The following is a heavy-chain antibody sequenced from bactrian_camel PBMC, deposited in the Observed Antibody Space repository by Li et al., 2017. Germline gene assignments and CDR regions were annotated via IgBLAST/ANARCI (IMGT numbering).Heavy chain of an antibody. CDR1: VDTSSLYC. D-gene: IGHD6*01. CDR3: AANVGGSTFCTSDYDH. Sequence: QVQLVESGGGSVQAGGSLRLSCAASVDTSSLYCMAWFHQAPGKDHELVARIDRAGTTWYRDSVKDRFTISKDNAKNTLYLQMNSLKSEDSAMYYCAANVGGSTFCTSDYDHWGQGTQVTVS. CDR2: IDRAGTT. V-gene: IGHV3S55*01. J-gene: IGHJ4*01.